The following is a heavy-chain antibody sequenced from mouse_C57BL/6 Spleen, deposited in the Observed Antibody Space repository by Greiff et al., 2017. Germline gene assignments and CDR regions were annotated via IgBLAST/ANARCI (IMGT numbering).Heavy chain of an antibody. CDR3: ASITPYYAMDY. V-gene: IGHV2-2*01. Sequence: VQRVESGPGLVQPSQSLSITCTVSGFSLTSYGVHWVRQSPGKGLEWLGVIWSGGSTDYNAAFISRLSISKDNSKSQVFFKMNSLQADDTAIYYCASITPYYAMDYWGQGTSVTVSS. J-gene: IGHJ4*01. D-gene: IGHD1-2*01. CDR2: IWSGGST. CDR1: GFSLTSYG.